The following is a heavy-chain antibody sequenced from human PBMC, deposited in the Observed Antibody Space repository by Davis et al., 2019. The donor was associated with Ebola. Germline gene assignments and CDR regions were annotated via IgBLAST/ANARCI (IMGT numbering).Heavy chain of an antibody. CDR2: INHSGST. D-gene: IGHD3-16*02. Sequence: SETLSLTCAVYGGSFSGYYWSWIRQPPGKGLEWIGEINHSGSTNYNPSLKSRVTISVDTPKNQFSLKLSSVTAADTAVYYCARGPNYVWGSYRYTAWGQGTLVTVSS. J-gene: IGHJ4*02. V-gene: IGHV4-34*01. CDR3: ARGPNYVWGSYRYTA. CDR1: GGSFSGYY.